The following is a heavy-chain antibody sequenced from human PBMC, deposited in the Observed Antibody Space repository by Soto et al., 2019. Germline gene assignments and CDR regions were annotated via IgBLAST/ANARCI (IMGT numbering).Heavy chain of an antibody. V-gene: IGHV3-30*18. CDR1: GFAFSSYG. J-gene: IGHJ4*02. D-gene: IGHD3-22*01. CDR2: ISYDGSNE. CDR3: AKDTYFYDTSGYYIFDY. Sequence: GGSLRLSCAASGFAFSSYGIHWVRQAPGKGLEWVAGISYDGSNEHYTDSVKGRFTISRDNSKNTLYLQMNSLRAEDTAVYYCAKDTYFYDTSGYYIFDYWGRGTLVTVSS.